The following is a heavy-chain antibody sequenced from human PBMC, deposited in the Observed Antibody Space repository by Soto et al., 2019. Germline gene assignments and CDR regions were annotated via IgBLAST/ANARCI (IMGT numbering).Heavy chain of an antibody. Sequence: GGSLRLSCAASGFTFSSYSMNWVRQAPGKGLEWVSSISSSSSYIYYADSVKGRFTISRDNAKNSLYLQMNSLRAEDTAVYYCASPAGYDFWSANPSGYYYYYYMDVWGKGTTVTVSS. CDR1: GFTFSSYS. V-gene: IGHV3-21*01. CDR2: ISSSSSYI. J-gene: IGHJ6*03. D-gene: IGHD3-3*01. CDR3: ASPAGYDFWSANPSGYYYYYYMDV.